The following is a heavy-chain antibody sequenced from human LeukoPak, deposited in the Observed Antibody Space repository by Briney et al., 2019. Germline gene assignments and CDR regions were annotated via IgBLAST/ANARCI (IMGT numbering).Heavy chain of an antibody. J-gene: IGHJ4*02. CDR3: AKVSSVAGTLDY. Sequence: GGSLRLSCAASGFTVSSNYMSWVRQAPGKGLEWVSVIYSGGSTYYADSVKGRFTISRDNAKNSLYLQMNSLRAEDTALYYCAKVSSVAGTLDYWGQGTLVTVSS. V-gene: IGHV3-53*05. CDR2: IYSGGST. D-gene: IGHD6-19*01. CDR1: GFTVSSNY.